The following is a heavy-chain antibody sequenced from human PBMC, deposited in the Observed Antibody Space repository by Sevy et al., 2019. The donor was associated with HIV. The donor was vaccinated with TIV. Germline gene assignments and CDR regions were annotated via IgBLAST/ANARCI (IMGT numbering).Heavy chain of an antibody. V-gene: IGHV4-34*01. J-gene: IGHJ5*02. CDR2: INHSGST. CDR3: ARAPPVVVVPGAPSWFDP. CDR1: GGSFSGYY. Sequence: SETLSLTCAVYGGSFSGYYWNWIRQSPGKGLEWNGEINHSGSTHYNPSLKSRVTISVDTSKNQFSLRLNSVTAADTAVYYCARAPPVVVVPGAPSWFDPWGQGTLVTVSS. D-gene: IGHD2-2*01.